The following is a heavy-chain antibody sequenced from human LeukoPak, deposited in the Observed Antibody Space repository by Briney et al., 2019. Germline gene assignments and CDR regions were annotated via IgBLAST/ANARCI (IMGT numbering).Heavy chain of an antibody. CDR2: ISDGSRDT. D-gene: IGHD5-12*01. J-gene: IGHJ4*02. CDR1: GFTFSSFT. V-gene: IGHV3-23*01. CDR3: TTRLRNHFDY. Sequence: GGSLRLSCATSGFTFSSFTMNWVRQAPWKGLEWVSTISDGSRDTHYAGSVKGRFTISRDDSQNIVYLQMDSLRAEDTALYYCTTRLRNHFDYWGQGTQVTVSS.